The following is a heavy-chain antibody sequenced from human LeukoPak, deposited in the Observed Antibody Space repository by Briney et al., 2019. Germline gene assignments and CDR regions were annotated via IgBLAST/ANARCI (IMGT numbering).Heavy chain of an antibody. Sequence: GGSLRLSCAASGFTFSDYYMSWIRQTPGKGLEWVSYISSSSSYTNYADSVKDRFTISRDNAKNSLYLQMNSLRAEDTAVYYCATARGYSSNWSYYFDYWGQGTLVTVSS. CDR2: ISSSSSYT. V-gene: IGHV3-11*06. CDR1: GFTFSDYY. CDR3: ATARGYSSNWSYYFDY. J-gene: IGHJ4*02. D-gene: IGHD6-13*01.